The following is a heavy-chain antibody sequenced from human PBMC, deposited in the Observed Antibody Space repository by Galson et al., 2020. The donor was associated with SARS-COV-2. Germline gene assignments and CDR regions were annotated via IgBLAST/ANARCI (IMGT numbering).Heavy chain of an antibody. CDR2: IWYDGSNK. CDR1: GFTFSSYG. D-gene: IGHD1-26*01. J-gene: IGHJ4*02. CDR3: ARGLDGTGSFNGWDY. V-gene: IGHV3-33*01. Sequence: GGSLRLSCAASGFTFSSYGMHWVRQAPGKGLEWVAVIWYDGSNKYYSDSVKGRFTISRDNSKNTLYLQMNSLRAEDTAVYYCARGLDGTGSFNGWDYWGQGTLVTVSS.